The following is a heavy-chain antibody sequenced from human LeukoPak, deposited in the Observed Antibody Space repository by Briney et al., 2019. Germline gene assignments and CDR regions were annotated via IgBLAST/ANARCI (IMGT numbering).Heavy chain of an antibody. D-gene: IGHD3-10*01. V-gene: IGHV4-34*01. CDR3: ARGLWRGVIPTLGY. Sequence: PSETLSVTCAVYGGSFSGDYWSCIRQPPGKGLEWIGEINHSGSTNYNVSLKSRVTISIDTSKNQFSLKLNSVTAADTAVYYCARGLWRGVIPTLGYWGQGTLVTASS. J-gene: IGHJ4*02. CDR2: INHSGST. CDR1: GGSFSGDY.